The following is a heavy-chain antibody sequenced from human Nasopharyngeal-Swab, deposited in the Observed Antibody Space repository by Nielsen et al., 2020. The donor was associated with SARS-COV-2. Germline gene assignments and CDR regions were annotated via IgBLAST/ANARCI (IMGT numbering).Heavy chain of an antibody. CDR2: ISGDTYST. V-gene: IGHV3-43*02. CDR1: GFTFDDYA. Sequence: GESLKISCVASGFTFDDYAMHWVRQAPGKGLEWVSFISGDTYSTNYVDSVKGRFTISRGNSKNSLYLQMNSLRAEDSALYYCAKGFVHWFDPWGQGTLVTISS. D-gene: IGHD3-16*02. CDR3: AKGFVHWFDP. J-gene: IGHJ5*02.